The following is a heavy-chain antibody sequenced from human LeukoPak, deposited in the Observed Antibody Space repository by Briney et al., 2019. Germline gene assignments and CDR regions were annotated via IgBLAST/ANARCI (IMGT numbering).Heavy chain of an antibody. Sequence: GGSLRLSCAASGFTFSSYRMNWVRQAPGKGLEWISSIISSSYIYYADSVKGRFTISRDNAKNSLYLQMNSLRAEDTAVYYCAKGEIYYYYMDVWGQGTLVTVSS. V-gene: IGHV3-21*04. CDR2: IISSSYI. CDR3: AKGEIYYYYMDV. CDR1: GFTFSSYR. J-gene: IGHJ6*03.